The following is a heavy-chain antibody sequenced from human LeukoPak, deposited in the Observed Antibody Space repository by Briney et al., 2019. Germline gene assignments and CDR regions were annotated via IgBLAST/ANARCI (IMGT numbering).Heavy chain of an antibody. J-gene: IGHJ4*02. CDR3: ARSRGPSYYYDSSGYPSGY. CDR2: IKQDGSEK. CDR1: GFTFSSYS. Sequence: GGSLRLSCAASGFTFSSYSMNWVRQAPGKGLEWVANIKQDGSEKYYVDSVKGRFTISRDNAKNSLYLQMNSLRAEDTAVYYCARSRGPSYYYDSSGYPSGYWGQGTLVTVSS. V-gene: IGHV3-7*01. D-gene: IGHD3-22*01.